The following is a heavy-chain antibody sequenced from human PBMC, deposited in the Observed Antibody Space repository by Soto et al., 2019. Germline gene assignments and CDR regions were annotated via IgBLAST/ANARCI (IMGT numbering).Heavy chain of an antibody. CDR3: PSHFTGVLVLGTSPPGGDNYGWDV. V-gene: IGHV1-69*02. D-gene: IGHD2-8*02. CDR1: GGTFSRYT. Sequence: QVQLVQSGAEVKKPGSSVKVSCKASGGTFSRYTFTWVRQAPGQGLEWMGRIIPILDIPNYAQNFQGRVTFAADKSRSTAYMELSRLTSDDPALYYWPSHFTGVLVLGTSPPGGDNYGWDVWGQGTRVTVSS. CDR2: IIPILDIP. J-gene: IGHJ6*02.